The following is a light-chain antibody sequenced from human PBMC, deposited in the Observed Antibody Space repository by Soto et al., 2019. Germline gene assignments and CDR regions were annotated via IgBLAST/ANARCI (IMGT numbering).Light chain of an antibody. CDR1: QSVSSSY. CDR2: GAS. Sequence: EIVLTQSPGTLSLSPGERATLSCRASQSVSSSYLAWYQQKPGQAPRLLIYGASSRATGIPDRFSGSGSGTYGTLTISSLQSEDFAVYYCQQYNNWPPGVTFGPGTKVDIK. J-gene: IGKJ3*01. V-gene: IGKV3-20*01. CDR3: QQYNNWPPGVT.